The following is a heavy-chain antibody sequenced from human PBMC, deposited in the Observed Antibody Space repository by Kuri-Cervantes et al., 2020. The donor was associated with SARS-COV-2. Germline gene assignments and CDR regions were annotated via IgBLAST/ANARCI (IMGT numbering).Heavy chain of an antibody. D-gene: IGHD4-17*01. CDR2: IYSGGST. J-gene: IGHJ4*02. CDR3: AKDSAPYGDYFDY. CDR1: GFTVSSNY. Sequence: GESLKISCAASGFTVSSNYMSWVRQAPGKGLEWVSVIYSGGSTYYADSVKGRFTISRDNSKNTLYLQMNSLRAEDTAVYYCAKDSAPYGDYFDYWGQGTLVTVSS. V-gene: IGHV3-66*02.